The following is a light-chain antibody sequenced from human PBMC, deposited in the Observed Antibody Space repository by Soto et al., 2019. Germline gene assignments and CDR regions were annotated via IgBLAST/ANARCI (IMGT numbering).Light chain of an antibody. CDR1: QSVTSRY. Sequence: NVLTQSPGTLSLSPGERATLSCRAGQSVTSRYIAWYQQKPGQAPRLLVYGASTRATGIPVRFSGSESGTDFTLTISRLEPDDLALYYCQQYDGSQLNFGGGTQLEI. J-gene: IGKJ4*01. CDR2: GAS. CDR3: QQYDGSQLN. V-gene: IGKV3-20*01.